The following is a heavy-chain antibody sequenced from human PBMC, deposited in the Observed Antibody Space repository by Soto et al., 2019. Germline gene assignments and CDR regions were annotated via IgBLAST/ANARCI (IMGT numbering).Heavy chain of an antibody. Sequence: PGGSLRLSCAASGFTFSSYWMGWVRQAPGKGLEWVANIKQDGSEKYYVDSMKGRFTISRDNAKNSLYLQMNSLRAEDTAVYYCARVRGGYCSSTSCYNAFDIWGQGTMVTVSS. CDR1: GFTFSSYW. V-gene: IGHV3-7*01. J-gene: IGHJ3*02. D-gene: IGHD2-2*01. CDR3: ARVRGGYCSSTSCYNAFDI. CDR2: IKQDGSEK.